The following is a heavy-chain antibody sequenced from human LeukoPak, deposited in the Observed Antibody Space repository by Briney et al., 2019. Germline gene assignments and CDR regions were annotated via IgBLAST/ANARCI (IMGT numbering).Heavy chain of an antibody. CDR1: GITFSSDG. CDR3: TNFDY. CDR2: INCDGGNK. Sequence: GGSLRLSCTASGITFSSDGMHWVRQAPGKGLEWVALINCDGGNKYYADSMKGRFTISRDNSKNTLYLQMNSLRAEDTAVYYCTNFDYWGQGTLVTVSS. J-gene: IGHJ4*02. V-gene: IGHV3-30*02.